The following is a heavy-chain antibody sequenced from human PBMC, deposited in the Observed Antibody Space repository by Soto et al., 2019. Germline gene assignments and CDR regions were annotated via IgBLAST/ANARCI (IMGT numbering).Heavy chain of an antibody. J-gene: IGHJ4*02. CDR3: ATGRRSGYYVHF. CDR2: IVVGSGNT. CDR1: GFTFTSSA. Sequence: ASVKVSCKASGFTFTSSAVQWVRQARGQRLEWIGWIVVGSGNTNYAQRFQERVTITRDMSTSTAYMELRSLRSEDTAVYYCATGRRSGYYVHFWGQGTLVTVSS. V-gene: IGHV1-58*01. D-gene: IGHD3-3*01.